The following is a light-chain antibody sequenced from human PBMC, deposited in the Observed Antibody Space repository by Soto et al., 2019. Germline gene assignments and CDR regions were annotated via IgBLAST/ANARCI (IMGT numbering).Light chain of an antibody. V-gene: IGLV2-11*01. CDR1: SSDVGVYNY. Sequence: QSALTQPRSVSGSPGQSVAISCSGTSSDVGVYNYVSWYQQHPGKAPKLMIYDVSKRPSGVPDRCSGSKSGNTASLTISGLQAEDEADYYCCSYAGSPDVFGTGTKLTVL. CDR2: DVS. J-gene: IGLJ1*01. CDR3: CSYAGSPDV.